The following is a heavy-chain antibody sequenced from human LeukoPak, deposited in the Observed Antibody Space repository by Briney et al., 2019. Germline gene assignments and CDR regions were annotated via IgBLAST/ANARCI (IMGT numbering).Heavy chain of an antibody. V-gene: IGHV1-18*01. J-gene: IGHJ4*02. CDR2: ISAYNGNT. CDR1: GYAFTSYG. Sequence: ASVKVSCKASGYAFTSYGISWVRQAPGQGLEWMGWISAYNGNTNYAQKLQGRVTMTTDTSTSTAYMELRSLRSDDTAVYCCARALGELHAMDYWGQGTLVTVSS. D-gene: IGHD1-26*01. CDR3: ARALGELHAMDY.